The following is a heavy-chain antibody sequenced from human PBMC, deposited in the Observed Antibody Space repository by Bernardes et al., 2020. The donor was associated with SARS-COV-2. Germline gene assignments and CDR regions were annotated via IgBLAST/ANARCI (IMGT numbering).Heavy chain of an antibody. CDR3: TTVRWISGYDGDFDY. CDR1: GFTFSNAW. Sequence: GGSLRLSCAASGFTFSNAWMSWVRQAPGKGLEWVGRIKSKTDGGTTDYAAPVKGRFTISRDDSKNTLYLQMNSLKTEDTAVYYCTTVRWISGYDGDFDYWGQGTLVTVSS. D-gene: IGHD5-12*01. V-gene: IGHV3-15*01. CDR2: IKSKTDGGTT. J-gene: IGHJ4*02.